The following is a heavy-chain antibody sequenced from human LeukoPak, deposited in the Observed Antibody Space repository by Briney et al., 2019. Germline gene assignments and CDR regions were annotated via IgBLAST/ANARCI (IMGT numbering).Heavy chain of an antibody. CDR2: ISGSGGST. CDR3: ARKIRSGWYLAQGLDY. D-gene: IGHD6-19*01. CDR1: GFTFSSYA. J-gene: IGHJ4*02. Sequence: GGSLRLSCAASGFTFSSYAMSWVRQAPGKGLEWVSAISGSGGSTYYADSVKGRFTISRDNSKNTLYLQMNSLRAEDTAVYYCARKIRSGWYLAQGLDYWGQGTLVTVSS. V-gene: IGHV3-23*01.